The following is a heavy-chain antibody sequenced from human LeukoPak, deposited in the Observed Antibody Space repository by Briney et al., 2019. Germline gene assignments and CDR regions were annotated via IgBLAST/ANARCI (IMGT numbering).Heavy chain of an antibody. V-gene: IGHV3-7*01. Sequence: GGSLRLSCAASGFTFSSYGMPWVRQAPGKGLEWVANIKQDGGEKYYVESVKGRFTISRDNVKNSLYLQMNSLRVEDTAVYYCARARGGYDLDYWGQGTLVTVSS. CDR3: ARARGGYDLDY. CDR2: IKQDGGEK. D-gene: IGHD5-12*01. CDR1: GFTFSSYG. J-gene: IGHJ4*02.